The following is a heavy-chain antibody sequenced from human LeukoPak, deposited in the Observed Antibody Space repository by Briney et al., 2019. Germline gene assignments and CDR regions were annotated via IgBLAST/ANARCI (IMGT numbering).Heavy chain of an antibody. CDR3: AKPSCSSASCFRFDP. CDR2: ISGSGGSA. Sequence: PGGSLRLSCAASGFTFSSYAMSWVRQAPGKGLEWVSGISGSGGSAYYADSVKGRFTISRDNSKNTLYLQMNSLRAEDTAVYYCAKPSCSSASCFRFDPWGQGTPVTVYS. CDR1: GFTFSSYA. D-gene: IGHD2-2*01. J-gene: IGHJ5*02. V-gene: IGHV3-23*01.